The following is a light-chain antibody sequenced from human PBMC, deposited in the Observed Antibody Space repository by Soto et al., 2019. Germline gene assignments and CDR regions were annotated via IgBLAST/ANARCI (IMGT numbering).Light chain of an antibody. CDR1: QSVLTW. CDR2: KAS. V-gene: IGKV1-5*03. Sequence: DIQMTQSPATLSASVGDTVSITCRASQSVLTWLAWYQQKPGKAPNLLIYKASRLRDGVPSRFSGSGSGTDFTLTISSLRPGDFGSYFCQHYFSYPYAFGQGTKLEI. J-gene: IGKJ2*01. CDR3: QHYFSYPYA.